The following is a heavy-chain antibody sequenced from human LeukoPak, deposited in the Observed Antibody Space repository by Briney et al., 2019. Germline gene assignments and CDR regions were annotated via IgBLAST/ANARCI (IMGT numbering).Heavy chain of an antibody. CDR3: ARARTTRGFDY. J-gene: IGHJ4*02. CDR2: IWYDGSSK. D-gene: IGHD4-17*01. CDR1: GFTFNSYG. V-gene: IGHV3-33*01. Sequence: GRSLRLSCAASGFTFNSYGIHWVRQAPGKGLEWVAFIWYDGSSKYYADSVKGRFTISRDNSKNTLYLQMNSLRAEDTAVYYCARARTTRGFDYWGQGTLVTVSS.